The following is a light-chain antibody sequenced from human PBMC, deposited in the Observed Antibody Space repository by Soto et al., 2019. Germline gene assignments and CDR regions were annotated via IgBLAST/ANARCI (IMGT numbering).Light chain of an antibody. V-gene: IGKV3-11*01. CDR3: QQRSNWPPTVT. J-gene: IGKJ1*01. CDR2: DAS. CDR1: QNVSSY. Sequence: EIVLTQSPATLSLSPGERATLSCRASQNVSSYLAWYQQKPGQAPRLLIYDASNRATGIPVMFSGSGSGTDFTLTISSLEPEGFAVYYCQQRSNWPPTVTFGQGTKVDIK.